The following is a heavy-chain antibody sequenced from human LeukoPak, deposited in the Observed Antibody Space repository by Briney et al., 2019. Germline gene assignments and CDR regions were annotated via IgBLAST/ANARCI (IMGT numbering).Heavy chain of an antibody. CDR1: GFTFSSYE. D-gene: IGHD6-13*01. CDR2: IYPVDSTT. J-gene: IGHJ4*02. V-gene: IGHV5-51*01. Sequence: GGSLRLSCAASGFTFSSYEMNWVRQAPGKGLEWVAIIYPVDSTTRYSPSFQGQVTISVDKSISTAYLQWSGLKASDTAMYYCVITQYITSFDYWGQGTRVTVSS. CDR3: VITQYITSFDY.